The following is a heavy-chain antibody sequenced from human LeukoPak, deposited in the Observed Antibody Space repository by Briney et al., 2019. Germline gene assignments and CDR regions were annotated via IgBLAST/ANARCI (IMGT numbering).Heavy chain of an antibody. D-gene: IGHD5-24*01. Sequence: ASVKVSCKASGYIFNKYGVSWVRQAPGQGLEWLAWISCYNGDTNYAQKFQGRVTMTRDTSISTAYMELSRLRSDDTAVYYCARVRGRDGYNLLDFAFQHWGQGTLVTVSS. CDR1: GYIFNKYG. CDR3: ARVRGRDGYNLLDFAFQH. CDR2: ISCYNGDT. J-gene: IGHJ1*01. V-gene: IGHV1-18*01.